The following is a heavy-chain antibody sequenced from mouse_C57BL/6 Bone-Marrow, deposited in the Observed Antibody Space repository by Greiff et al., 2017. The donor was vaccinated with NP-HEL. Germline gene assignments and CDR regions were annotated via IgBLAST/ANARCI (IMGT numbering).Heavy chain of an antibody. CDR1: GFTFSSYT. CDR3: AKSPQLGRFAY. CDR2: ISGGGGNT. D-gene: IGHD4-1*02. V-gene: IGHV5-9*01. Sequence: EVMLVESGGGLVKPGGSLKLSCAASGFTFSSYTMSWVRQTPEKRLEWVATISGGGGNTYYPDSVKGRFTISRDNAKNTLYLQMSSLRSEDTALYYCAKSPQLGRFAYWGQGTLVTVSA. J-gene: IGHJ3*01.